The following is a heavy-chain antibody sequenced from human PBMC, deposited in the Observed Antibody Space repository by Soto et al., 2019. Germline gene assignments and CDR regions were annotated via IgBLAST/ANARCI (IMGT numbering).Heavy chain of an antibody. CDR1: GYTFTALY. D-gene: IGHD3-9*01. Sequence: ASVRVSCKASGYTFTALYMNWVRQAPGQGLEWMGWVNPNTGLTRYAQKFQDRVTMTRDTSINTAYMELRGLTSDDTAVYYCTNLRLEPWGQGTLDNVSS. J-gene: IGHJ5*02. CDR3: TNLRLEP. CDR2: VNPNTGLT. V-gene: IGHV1-2*02.